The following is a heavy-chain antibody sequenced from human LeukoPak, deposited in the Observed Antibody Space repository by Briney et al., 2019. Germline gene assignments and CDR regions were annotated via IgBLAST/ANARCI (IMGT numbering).Heavy chain of an antibody. Sequence: PGRSLRLSCAASGFTFSSYGMHWVRQAPGKGLEWVAVIWYDGSNKYYADSVKGRFTISRDNSKNTLYLQMNSLRAEDTAVYYCARDSPYSSSWNPPGYWGQGTLVTVSS. CDR3: ARDSPYSSSWNPPGY. V-gene: IGHV3-33*01. CDR1: GFTFSSYG. CDR2: IWYDGSNK. D-gene: IGHD6-13*01. J-gene: IGHJ4*02.